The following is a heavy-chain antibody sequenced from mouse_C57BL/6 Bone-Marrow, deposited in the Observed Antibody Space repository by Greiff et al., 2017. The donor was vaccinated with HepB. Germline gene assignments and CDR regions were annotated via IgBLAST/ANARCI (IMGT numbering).Heavy chain of an antibody. V-gene: IGHV7-3*01. D-gene: IGHD4-1*01. CDR2: IRNKANGYTT. J-gene: IGHJ2*01. CDR3: ARYKTGPLDY. CDR1: GFTFTDYY. Sequence: EVKLVESGGGLVQPGGSLSLFCAASGFTFTDYYMSWVRQPPGKALEWLGFIRNKANGYTTEYSASVKGRFTISRDNSQSILYLQMNALRAEDSATYYCARYKTGPLDYWGQGTTLTVSS.